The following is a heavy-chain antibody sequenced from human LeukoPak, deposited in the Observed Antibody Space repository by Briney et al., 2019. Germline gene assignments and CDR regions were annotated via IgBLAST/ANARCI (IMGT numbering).Heavy chain of an antibody. Sequence: GGSLRLSCAASGFTVSSNYMSWVRQAPGKGLEWVAVIYSGGSTYYADSVKGRFTISRDNSKNTLYLQMNSLRAEDTAVYYCARDMTSHDAFDIWGQGTMVTVSS. V-gene: IGHV3-66*01. D-gene: IGHD2-21*02. CDR3: ARDMTSHDAFDI. CDR1: GFTVSSNY. CDR2: IYSGGST. J-gene: IGHJ3*02.